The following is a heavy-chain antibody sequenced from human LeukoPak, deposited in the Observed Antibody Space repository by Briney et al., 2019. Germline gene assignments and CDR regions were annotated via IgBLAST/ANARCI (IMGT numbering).Heavy chain of an antibody. CDR2: ISSSSSYI. V-gene: IGHV3-21*01. CDR1: GFTFSSYS. J-gene: IGHJ4*02. Sequence: GGSLRLSCAASGFTFSSYSMNWVRQAPGKGLEWVSSISSSSSYIYYADSVKGRFIISRHNAKNSLYLQMNSLRAEDTAVYYCARDRRIVVVIAKFDYWGQGTLVTVSS. D-gene: IGHD2-21*01. CDR3: ARDRRIVVVIAKFDY.